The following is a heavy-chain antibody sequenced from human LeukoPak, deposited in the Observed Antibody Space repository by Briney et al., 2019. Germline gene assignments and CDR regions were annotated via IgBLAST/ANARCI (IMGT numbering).Heavy chain of an antibody. Sequence: GGSLRLACAPSGLTFSSYSVGSVRQPPGKWRGLVSSISVSSTYTTYAHSVKGRFSISRDNAKNSLYLQMNSLRAEDTGVYYCARDSPNVSMDVWGKGTTVTVSS. CDR1: GLTFSSYS. J-gene: IGHJ6*04. CDR2: ISVSSTYT. CDR3: ARDSPNVSMDV. V-gene: IGHV3-21*01.